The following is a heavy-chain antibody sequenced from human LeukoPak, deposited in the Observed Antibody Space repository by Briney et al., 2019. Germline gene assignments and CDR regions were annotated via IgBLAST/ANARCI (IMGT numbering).Heavy chain of an antibody. J-gene: IGHJ4*02. D-gene: IGHD1-7*01. V-gene: IGHV4-34*01. CDR1: GGSFSGYY. Sequence: SETLSLTCAVSGGSFSGYYWSWIRQPPGKGLEWIGEINHSGGTNSNPSTKSRVTTSVDTSKNQCSLKLRSVTPAETAVYYCARGYWNCRSFDYWGQGTLVTVSS. CDR2: INHSGGT. CDR3: ARGYWNCRSFDY.